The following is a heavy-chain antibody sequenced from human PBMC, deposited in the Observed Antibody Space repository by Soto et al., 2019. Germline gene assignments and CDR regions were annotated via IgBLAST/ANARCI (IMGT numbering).Heavy chain of an antibody. CDR2: ISGSGGST. J-gene: IGHJ4*02. Sequence: GGSLRLSCAASGFTFSSYAMSWVRQAPGKGLEWVSAISGSGGSTYYADSVKGRFTISRDNSKSTLYLQMNSLRAEDTAVYYCAIYRPDIVATIAMDYWGQGTLVTVSS. V-gene: IGHV3-23*01. CDR3: AIYRPDIVATIAMDY. D-gene: IGHD5-12*01. CDR1: GFTFSSYA.